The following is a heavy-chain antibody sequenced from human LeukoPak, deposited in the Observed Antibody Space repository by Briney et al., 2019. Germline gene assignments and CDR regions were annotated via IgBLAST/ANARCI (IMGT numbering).Heavy chain of an antibody. Sequence: ASVKVSCKTSGYTFTSYGISWVRQAPGQGLEWMGWISAYNGNTNYAQKLQGRVTMTTDTSTSTAYMELRSLRSDDTAVYYCARELPPNCSSTSCYAPFDYWGQGTLVTVSS. CDR3: ARELPPNCSSTSCYAPFDY. V-gene: IGHV1-18*01. D-gene: IGHD2-2*01. CDR1: GYTFTSYG. J-gene: IGHJ4*02. CDR2: ISAYNGNT.